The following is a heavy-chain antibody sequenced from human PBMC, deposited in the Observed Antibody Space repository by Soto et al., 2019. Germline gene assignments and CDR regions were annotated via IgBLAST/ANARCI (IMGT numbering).Heavy chain of an antibody. CDR3: ARDHVAPGLLFDF. D-gene: IGHD2-15*01. V-gene: IGHV3-7*03. CDR2: INQNGLET. Sequence: GGSLRLSCAASGFTFSSHWMSWFRQAPGKGLEWVANINQNGLETYYLDSLKGRITISRDNAKNSLHLQMTTLRAEDTAVYYCARDHVAPGLLFDFWGPGTLVTVS. J-gene: IGHJ4*01. CDR1: GFTFSSHW.